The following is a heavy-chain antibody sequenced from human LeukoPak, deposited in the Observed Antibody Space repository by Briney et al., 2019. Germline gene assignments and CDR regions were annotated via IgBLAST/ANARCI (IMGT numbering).Heavy chain of an antibody. CDR1: GDSFTNYW. V-gene: IGHV5-51*01. CDR2: IYPGDSDT. D-gene: IGHD3-22*01. CDR3: ARSYYDSSGYYYSSFDY. J-gene: IGHJ4*02. Sequence: GESLKISCKGSGDSFTNYWIGWVRQMPGKGLEWMGIIYPGDSDTRYSPSFRGQVTISADKSISTAYLQWNSLKASDTAMYYCARSYYDSSGYYYSSFDYWGQGTLVTVSS.